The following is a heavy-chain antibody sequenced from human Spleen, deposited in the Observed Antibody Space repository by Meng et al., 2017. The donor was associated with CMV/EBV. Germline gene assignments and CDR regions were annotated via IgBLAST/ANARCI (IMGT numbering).Heavy chain of an antibody. D-gene: IGHD2/OR15-2a*01. J-gene: IGHJ6*02. CDR3: VKALSDNSYYYYYGMDV. CDR1: GFTFSSFW. Sequence: GESLKISCAASGFTFSSFWMSWVRQAPGKGLEWVANINQDGSEKYYVDSVKGRFTISRDNSKNTLYLQMNSLRADDTAVYSCVKALSDNSYYYYYGMDVWGQGTTVTVSS. CDR2: INQDGSEK. V-gene: IGHV3-7*01.